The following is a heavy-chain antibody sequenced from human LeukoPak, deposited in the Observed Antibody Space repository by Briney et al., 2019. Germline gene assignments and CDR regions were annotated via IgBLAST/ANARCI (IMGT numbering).Heavy chain of an antibody. V-gene: IGHV3-48*03. Sequence: PGGSLRLSCAASGFTFSSYEMNWVRQAPGKGLEWVSYISSSGSTIYYADSVKGRFTISRDNAKNSLYLQMNSLRAEDTAVYDCARAGSGWYRYYFDYWGQGTLVTVSS. D-gene: IGHD6-19*01. J-gene: IGHJ4*02. CDR2: ISSSGSTI. CDR1: GFTFSSYE. CDR3: ARAGSGWYRYYFDY.